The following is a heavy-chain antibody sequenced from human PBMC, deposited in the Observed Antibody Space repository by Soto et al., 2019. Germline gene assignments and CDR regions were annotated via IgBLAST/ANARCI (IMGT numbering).Heavy chain of an antibody. CDR2: IWYDGSNK. V-gene: IGHV3-33*01. Sequence: QVQLVESGGGVVQPGRSLRLSCAASGFTFSSYGMHWVRQAPGKGLEWVAVIWYDGSNKYYADSVKGRFTISRDNSKNTLYLQMNSLRAEDTAVYYYARDSVDFGVIVFDYWGQGTLVTVSS. D-gene: IGHD3-3*01. CDR3: ARDSVDFGVIVFDY. CDR1: GFTFSSYG. J-gene: IGHJ4*02.